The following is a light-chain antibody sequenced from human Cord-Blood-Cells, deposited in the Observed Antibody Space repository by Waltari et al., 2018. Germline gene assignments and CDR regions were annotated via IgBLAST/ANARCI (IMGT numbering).Light chain of an antibody. V-gene: IGKV3-20*01. J-gene: IGKJ1*01. Sequence: VLTQSPGTLSLSPGERATLSCRASQSVSSSYLAWYQQKPGQAPRLLISGASGRATGXPDSFSGSGSGTEFTLTISRLEPEDFAVYYCQQYGSSSGTFGQGTKVEIK. CDR1: QSVSSSY. CDR3: QQYGSSSGT. CDR2: GAS.